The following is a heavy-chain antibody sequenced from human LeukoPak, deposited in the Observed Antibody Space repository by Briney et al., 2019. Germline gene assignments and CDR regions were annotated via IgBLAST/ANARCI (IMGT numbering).Heavy chain of an antibody. D-gene: IGHD6-19*01. Sequence: SETLSLTCTVSGGSVSSGSYYWSWIRQPPGKGLEWIGYIYYSGSTNYNPSLKSRVTISVDTSKNQFSLKLSSVTAADTAVYYLGRGGGGSGWSHRYYFDYWGQGTLVTVSS. CDR2: IYYSGST. J-gene: IGHJ4*02. CDR1: GGSVSSGSYY. V-gene: IGHV4-61*01. CDR3: GRGGGGSGWSHRYYFDY.